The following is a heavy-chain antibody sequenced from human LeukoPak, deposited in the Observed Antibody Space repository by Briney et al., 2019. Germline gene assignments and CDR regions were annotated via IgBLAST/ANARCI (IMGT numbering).Heavy chain of an antibody. CDR3: ARDLRRGYTYGWNY. V-gene: IGHV3-7*01. D-gene: IGHD5-18*01. CDR1: GFTFSSYW. CDR2: IKPDGSEK. J-gene: IGHJ4*02. Sequence: GGSLRLSCAASGFTFSSYWMSWVRQAPGKGLEWVANIKPDGSEKYSVDSVKGRFTISRDNAKSSLFLQMNSLRAEDTAVYYCARDLRRGYTYGWNYWGQGTLVTVSS.